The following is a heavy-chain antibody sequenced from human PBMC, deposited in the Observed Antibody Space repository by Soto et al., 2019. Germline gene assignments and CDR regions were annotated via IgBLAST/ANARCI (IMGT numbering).Heavy chain of an antibody. V-gene: IGHV4-59*01. CDR1: GGSTSGSY. CDR3: ARSVAVPGAHIDY. J-gene: IGHJ4*02. D-gene: IGHD6-19*01. CDR2: VYYTGST. Sequence: TLSLTCSVSGGSTSGSYWSWIRQSPGKGLEWLGYVYYTGSTNYSPSLRSRVSISVDTSKNEFSLRLSSVTAADTAVYFCARSVAVPGAHIDYWGQGTQVTVSS.